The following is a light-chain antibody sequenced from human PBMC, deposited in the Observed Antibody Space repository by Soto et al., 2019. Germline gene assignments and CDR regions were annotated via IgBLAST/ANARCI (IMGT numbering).Light chain of an antibody. CDR1: QSVLYSSNNKNY. CDR3: QQYYSTPHT. V-gene: IGKV4-1*01. Sequence: DIVMTQSPDSLAASLGERATINCKSSQSVLYSSNNKNYLAWYQQKPGQTPNLLIYWASTRESGVPDRFSGSGSGTDFTLNISSLQAEDVAVYYCQQYYSTPHTFGQGTRLEIK. CDR2: WAS. J-gene: IGKJ2*01.